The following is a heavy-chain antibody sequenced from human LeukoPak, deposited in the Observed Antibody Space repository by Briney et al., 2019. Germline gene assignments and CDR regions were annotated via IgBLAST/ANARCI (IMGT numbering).Heavy chain of an antibody. V-gene: IGHV4-59*01. CDR3: ARDSTSGSYFDY. CDR2: IYYSGST. D-gene: IGHD1-26*01. Sequence: SETLSLTCTVSGGSISSYYWSWIRQPPGKGLEWIGYIYYSGSTNYNPSLKSRVTISVDTSKNQFSLKLSSVTAADTAVYYCARDSTSGSYFDYWGQGALVTVSS. J-gene: IGHJ4*02. CDR1: GGSISSYY.